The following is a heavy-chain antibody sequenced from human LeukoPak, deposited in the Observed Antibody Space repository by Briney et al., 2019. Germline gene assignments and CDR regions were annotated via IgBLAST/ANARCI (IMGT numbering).Heavy chain of an antibody. D-gene: IGHD2-2*01. J-gene: IGHJ4*02. Sequence: GGSLRLSCAASGFIFSGSAMHWVRQASGKGLEWVGRIRSKANSYATAYAASVKGRFAISGDDSKNTAYLQMNSLKTEDTAVYYCTWRGCSSATCEYFFDHWGQGTLVTASS. CDR3: TWRGCSSATCEYFFDH. V-gene: IGHV3-73*01. CDR2: IRSKANSYAT. CDR1: GFIFSGSA.